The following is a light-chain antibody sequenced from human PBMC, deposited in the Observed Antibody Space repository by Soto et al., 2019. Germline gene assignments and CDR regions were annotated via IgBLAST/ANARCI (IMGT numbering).Light chain of an antibody. CDR2: GAS. J-gene: IGKJ3*01. V-gene: IGKV3-20*01. CDR3: HQYGSSPFT. Sequence: PGTLSMSPGERATLSCRASQSVISSYSAWYQQKPGQAPRLLIYGASRRATGIPDRFSGSGSGTDFTLTISRLEPEDFAVYYCHQYGSSPFTFGPGTKVDIK. CDR1: QSVISSY.